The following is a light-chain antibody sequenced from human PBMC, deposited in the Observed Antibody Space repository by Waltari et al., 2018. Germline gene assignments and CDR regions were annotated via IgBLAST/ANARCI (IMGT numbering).Light chain of an antibody. Sequence: SYELTPPPSVSVSPGQTARITCSGDALPKQYVYWYQQKSGKAPILGMYNDRERPSGIPERFSGSSSGTTVTLTISGVQAEDEADYYCQSGDNSGTNRVLFGGGTKLTVL. V-gene: IGLV3-25*03. CDR3: QSGDNSGTNRVL. CDR2: NDR. J-gene: IGLJ2*01. CDR1: ALPKQY.